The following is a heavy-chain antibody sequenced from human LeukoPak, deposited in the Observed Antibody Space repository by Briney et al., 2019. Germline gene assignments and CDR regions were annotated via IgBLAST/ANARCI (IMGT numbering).Heavy chain of an antibody. Sequence: GGSLRLSCAASGFXFSGSAIHWVRQASGKGLEWVGRIRSKANSYATAYAASVKGRFTISRDDSKNTAYLQMNSLKTEDTAVYYCTRRITGTTRYYWGQGTLVTVPS. V-gene: IGHV3-73*01. CDR3: TRRITGTTRYY. J-gene: IGHJ4*02. D-gene: IGHD1-7*01. CDR2: IRSKANSYAT. CDR1: GFXFSGSA.